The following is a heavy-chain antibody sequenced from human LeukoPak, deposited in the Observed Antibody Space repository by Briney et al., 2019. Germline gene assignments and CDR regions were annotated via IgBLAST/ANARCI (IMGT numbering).Heavy chain of an antibody. V-gene: IGHV4-39*07. J-gene: IGHJ4*02. CDR2: IHYSSKT. Sequence: PSETLSLTCSVSGGAVNGSIFYWAWLRQPPGKGLEWIGSIHYSSKTYDNPTLRSRVTMSVDTSKNHFSLRLTSVTAADTAVYYCARGMTPTARVFFELWGQGILVTVSS. CDR3: ARGMTPTARVFFEL. D-gene: IGHD1-1*01. CDR1: GGAVNGSIFY.